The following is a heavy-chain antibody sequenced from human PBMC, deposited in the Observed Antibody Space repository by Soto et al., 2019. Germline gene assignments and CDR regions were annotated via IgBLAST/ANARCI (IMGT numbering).Heavy chain of an antibody. CDR2: ISAYNRNT. V-gene: IGHV1-18*01. D-gene: IGHD3-3*01. CDR1: GYTFTSYG. CDR3: ARDGRVVLRFLESSPYGMDV. Sequence: GASVKVSCKASGYTFTSYGISWVRQAPGQGLEWMGWISAYNRNTNYAQKLQGRVTMTTDTSTSTAYMELRSLRSDDTAVYYCARDGRVVLRFLESSPYGMDVWGQGTTVTVSS. J-gene: IGHJ6*02.